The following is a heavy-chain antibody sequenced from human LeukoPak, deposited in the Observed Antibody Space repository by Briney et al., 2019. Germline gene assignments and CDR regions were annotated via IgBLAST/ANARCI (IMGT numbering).Heavy chain of an antibody. V-gene: IGHV4-59*01. CDR1: GVSISSYY. D-gene: IGHD2-2*01. J-gene: IGHJ3*02. CDR2: IYYSGST. Sequence: SETLSLTCTVSGVSISSYYWSWIRQPPGKGLEWIGYIYYSGSTNYNPSLKSRVTISVDTSKNQFSLKLSSVTAADTAVYYCAGGDIVVVPAATIPDAFDIWGQGTMVTVSS. CDR3: AGGDIVVVPAATIPDAFDI.